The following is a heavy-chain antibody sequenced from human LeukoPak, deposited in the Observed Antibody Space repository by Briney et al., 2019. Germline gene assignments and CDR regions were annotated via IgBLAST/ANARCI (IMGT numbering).Heavy chain of an antibody. CDR2: IYPGDSDT. V-gene: IGHV5-51*01. D-gene: IGHD2-15*01. J-gene: IGHJ3*02. Sequence: GESLKISCKGSGYSFTSYWIGWVRQIPGKGLEWMGIIYPGDSDTRYSPSLQGQVTISADKSISTAYLQWSSRKDSDTAMYYCARHRGGYCSGGSCSAAFDIWGQGTMVTVSS. CDR3: ARHRGGYCSGGSCSAAFDI. CDR1: GYSFTSYW.